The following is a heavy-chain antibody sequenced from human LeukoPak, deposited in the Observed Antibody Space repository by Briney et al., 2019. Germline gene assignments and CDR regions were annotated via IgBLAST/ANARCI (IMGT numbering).Heavy chain of an antibody. Sequence: SQTLSLTCTVSGGSISSGSYYWSWIRQPAGKGLEWIGRIYTSGSTNYNPSLKSRVTISVDKSKNQFSLKLSSVTAADTAVYYCARDGSYYDSRTSYFDYWGQGTLVTVSS. CDR3: ARDGSYYDSRTSYFDY. D-gene: IGHD3-22*01. CDR1: GGSISSGSYY. J-gene: IGHJ4*02. V-gene: IGHV4-61*02. CDR2: IYTSGST.